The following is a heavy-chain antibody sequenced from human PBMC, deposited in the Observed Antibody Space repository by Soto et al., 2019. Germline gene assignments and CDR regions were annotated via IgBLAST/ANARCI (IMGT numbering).Heavy chain of an antibody. Sequence: QVQLQESGPGLVKPSGTLSLTCAVSGDSISASRWWSWVRRPPGKGLEWIGEISHSGNTNFNPSLKSRVTMSIDKAKNQFSLNLTSVTAADTAVYYCARVISSREEYFDYWGQGPLVTVSP. CDR2: ISHSGNT. J-gene: IGHJ4*02. D-gene: IGHD2-2*01. CDR1: GDSISASRW. CDR3: ARVISSREEYFDY. V-gene: IGHV4-4*02.